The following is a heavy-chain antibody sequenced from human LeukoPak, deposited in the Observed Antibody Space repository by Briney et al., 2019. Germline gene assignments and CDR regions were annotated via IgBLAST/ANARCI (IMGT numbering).Heavy chain of an antibody. Sequence: GGSLRLSCAASGFTFSSYSMNWVRQAPGKGLEWVSSISSSSSYIYYADSVKGRFTIFRDNAKNSLYLQMNSLRAEDTAVYYCARGGYSSSWYGSAFDIWGQGTMVTVSS. CDR1: GFTFSSYS. J-gene: IGHJ3*02. D-gene: IGHD6-13*01. CDR2: ISSSSSYI. V-gene: IGHV3-21*01. CDR3: ARGGYSSSWYGSAFDI.